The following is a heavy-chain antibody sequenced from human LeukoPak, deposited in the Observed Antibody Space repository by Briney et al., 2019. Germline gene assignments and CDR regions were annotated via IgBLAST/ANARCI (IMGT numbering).Heavy chain of an antibody. D-gene: IGHD6-19*01. J-gene: IGHJ4*02. Sequence: PSETLSLICTVSGGSISSGDYYWSWIRQPPGKGLEWIGYIYYSGSTYYNPSLKSRVTISVDTSKNQFSLKLSSVTAADTAVYYCARYEQWLAFDYWGQGTLVTVSS. CDR1: GGSISSGDYY. V-gene: IGHV4-30-4*01. CDR2: IYYSGST. CDR3: ARYEQWLAFDY.